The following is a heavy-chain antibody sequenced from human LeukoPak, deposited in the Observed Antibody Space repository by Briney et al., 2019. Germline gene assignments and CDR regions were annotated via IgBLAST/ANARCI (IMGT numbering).Heavy chain of an antibody. CDR3: AKHEDLTGDATYCDY. Sequence: KAGESLKTSCQASGYSLTNYWMGWVRHMPRKGLEWMAMIIPDDSDTRYSPSLQGRVTIYADKSINTAYLQWRSLKASDTAIYYCAKHEDLTGDATYCDYWGQGTLVTVSS. D-gene: IGHD7-27*01. CDR1: GYSLTNYW. V-gene: IGHV5-51*01. CDR2: IIPDDSDT. J-gene: IGHJ4*02.